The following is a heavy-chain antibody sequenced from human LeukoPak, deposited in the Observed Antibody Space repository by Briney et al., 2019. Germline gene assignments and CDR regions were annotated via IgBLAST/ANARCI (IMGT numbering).Heavy chain of an antibody. CDR2: IYTSGST. J-gene: IGHJ4*02. V-gene: IGHV4-4*07. D-gene: IGHD6-19*01. Sequence: SETLSLTCTVSGGSISSYYWSWIRQPAGKGLEWIGRIYTSGSTNYNPSLKSRVTISVDKSKNQFSLKLSSVTAADTAVYYCAREVSRIAVAYFDYWGQGTLVTVSS. CDR1: GGSISSYY. CDR3: AREVSRIAVAYFDY.